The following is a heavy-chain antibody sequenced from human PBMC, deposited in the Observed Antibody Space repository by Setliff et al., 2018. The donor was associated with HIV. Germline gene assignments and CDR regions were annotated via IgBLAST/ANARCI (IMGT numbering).Heavy chain of an antibody. D-gene: IGHD1-26*01. CDR2: INHTGNT. Sequence: SETLSLTCAVYGGSFSGYHWNWIRQFPGKGLEWIGEINHTGNTQYNPSLKSRVTMSEETSKNQFSLKLKSVTAADTAIYFYARGKGGLVGPAEFDYWGPGTLVTVSS. CDR1: GGSFSGYH. V-gene: IGHV4-34*01. CDR3: ARGKGGLVGPAEFDY. J-gene: IGHJ4*02.